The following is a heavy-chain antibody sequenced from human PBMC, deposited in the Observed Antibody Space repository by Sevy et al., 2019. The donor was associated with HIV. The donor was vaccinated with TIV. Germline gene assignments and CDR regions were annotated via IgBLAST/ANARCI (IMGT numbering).Heavy chain of an antibody. CDR3: ARGRKTTQEWWEELDYYYGMDV. CDR2: IRYDGSNK. D-gene: IGHD2-8*01. CDR1: GFTFSTYD. J-gene: IGHJ6*02. V-gene: IGHV3-30*02. Sequence: GGSLRLSCAASGFTFSTYDMHWVRQAPGKGLEWVAYIRYDGSNKYYGDSVRGRFTISRDNSKSTLYVQLNSLRAEDTAVYYCARGRKTTQEWWEELDYYYGMDVWGQGTSFTVSS.